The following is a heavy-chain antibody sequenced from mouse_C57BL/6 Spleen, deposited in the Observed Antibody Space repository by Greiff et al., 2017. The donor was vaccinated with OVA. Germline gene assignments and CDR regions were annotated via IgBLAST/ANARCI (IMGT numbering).Heavy chain of an antibody. Sequence: EVQLQQSGAELVRPGASVKLSCTASGFNIKDDYMHWVKQRPEQGLEWIGWIDPENGDNEYASKFQGKATITADTSSNTAYLQLSSLKSEDTAVYSFTQLPGTDWYFDVWGTGTTVTVSS. V-gene: IGHV14-4*01. J-gene: IGHJ1*03. D-gene: IGHD4-1*01. CDR2: IDPENGDN. CDR1: GFNIKDDY. CDR3: TQLPGTDWYFDV.